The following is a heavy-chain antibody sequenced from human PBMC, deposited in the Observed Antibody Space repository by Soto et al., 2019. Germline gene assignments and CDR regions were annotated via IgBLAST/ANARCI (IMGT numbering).Heavy chain of an antibody. CDR3: ARQHIVGAIRREVKRTYFDY. D-gene: IGHD1-26*01. V-gene: IGHV3-30-3*01. CDR1: GFTFSSYA. Sequence: QVQLVESGGGVVQPGRSLRLSCAASGFTFSSYAMHWVRQAPGKGLEWVAVISYDGSNKYYADSVKGRFTISRDNSKNTLYLQMNSLGAEDTAVYYCARQHIVGAIRREVKRTYFDYWGQGTLVTVSS. CDR2: ISYDGSNK. J-gene: IGHJ4*02.